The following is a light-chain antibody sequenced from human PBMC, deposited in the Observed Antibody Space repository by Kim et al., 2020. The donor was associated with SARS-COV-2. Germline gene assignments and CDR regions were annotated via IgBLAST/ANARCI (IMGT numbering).Light chain of an antibody. CDR3: QQSYITPFT. CDR1: QSISRH. CDR2: AAS. Sequence: DIQMTQSPSSLSASVGDRVTITCRTTQSISRHLNWYQQKPGRAPKLLISAASTLQGGVPSRFSGSGSETDFTLTISSLQPEDFATFFCQQSYITPFTFGPGTTVDIK. V-gene: IGKV1-39*01. J-gene: IGKJ3*01.